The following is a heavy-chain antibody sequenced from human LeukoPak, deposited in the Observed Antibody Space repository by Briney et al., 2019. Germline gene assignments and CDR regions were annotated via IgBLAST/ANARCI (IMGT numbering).Heavy chain of an antibody. CDR1: GFNFDENA. J-gene: IGHJ4*02. Sequence: GGSLRLSCAASGFNFDENAMHWVRQAPGKGLEWVSGISWNSGTIGYADSVKGRFTISRDNAKNSLYLQMNSLRAEDTAFYYCAKDGKAATIGGRFDYWGQGTLVTVSS. D-gene: IGHD5-12*01. V-gene: IGHV3-9*01. CDR3: AKDGKAATIGGRFDY. CDR2: ISWNSGTI.